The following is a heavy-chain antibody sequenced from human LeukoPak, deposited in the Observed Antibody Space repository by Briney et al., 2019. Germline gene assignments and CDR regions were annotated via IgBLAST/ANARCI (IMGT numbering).Heavy chain of an antibody. D-gene: IGHD2-2*01. Sequence: PSQTLSLTCTVSGGSISSGDYYWSWIRQHPGKGLEWIGYIYYSGSTYYNPSLKSRVTISVDRSKNQFSLKLRSVTAADTAVYYCARDEAPGIVVVPAPGPWGQGTLVTVSS. CDR3: ARDEAPGIVVVPAPGP. V-gene: IGHV4-31*03. CDR2: IYYSGST. CDR1: GGSISSGDYY. J-gene: IGHJ5*02.